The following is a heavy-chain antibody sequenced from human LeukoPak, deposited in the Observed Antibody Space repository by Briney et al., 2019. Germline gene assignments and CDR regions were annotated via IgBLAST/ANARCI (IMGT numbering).Heavy chain of an antibody. J-gene: IGHJ5*02. CDR3: ARDLVAAAGTNWFDP. Sequence: QSGGSLRLSCAASGFTFSSYGMHWVRQAPGKGLEWVAFIRYDGSNKYYADSVKGRFTISRDNSKNTLYLQMNSLRAEDTALYYCARDLVAAAGTNWFDPWGQGTLVTVSS. V-gene: IGHV3-30*02. CDR2: IRYDGSNK. CDR1: GFTFSSYG. D-gene: IGHD6-13*01.